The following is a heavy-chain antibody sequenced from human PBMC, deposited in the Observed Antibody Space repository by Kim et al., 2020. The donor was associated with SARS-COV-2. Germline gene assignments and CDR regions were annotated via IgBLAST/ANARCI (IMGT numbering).Heavy chain of an antibody. CDR1: GFTFSSYS. CDR2: ISSSSSYI. V-gene: IGHV3-21*01. CDR3: ATGYSSSWVAFDI. D-gene: IGHD6-13*01. Sequence: GGSLRLSCAASGFTFSSYSMNWVRQAPGKGLEWVSSISSSSSYIYYADSVKGRFTISRDNAKNSLYLQMNSLRAEDTAVYYCATGYSSSWVAFDIWGQGTMVTVSS. J-gene: IGHJ3*02.